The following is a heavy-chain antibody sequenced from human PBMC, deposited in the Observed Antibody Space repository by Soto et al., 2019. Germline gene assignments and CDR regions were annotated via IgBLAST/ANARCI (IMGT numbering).Heavy chain of an antibody. D-gene: IGHD2-2*01. CDR2: IYASGST. CDR3: ARDAMGGYKYSWFDP. V-gene: IGHV4-4*07. Sequence: PETLSLTCTVSGGSISTYYSSWIRQPAGKGLEWIGRIYASGSTNYNPSLKSRVTMSVDTSKSQFSLKLKSVTAADTAVYYCARDAMGGYKYSWFDPWGQGTLVTVSS. J-gene: IGHJ5*02. CDR1: GGSISTYY.